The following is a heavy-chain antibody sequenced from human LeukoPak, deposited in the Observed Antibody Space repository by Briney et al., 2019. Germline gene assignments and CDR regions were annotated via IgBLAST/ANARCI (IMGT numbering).Heavy chain of an antibody. J-gene: IGHJ6*02. Sequence: ASETLSLTCTVSGGSISSYYWSWIRQPPGKGLEWIGYIYCSGSTNYNPSLKSRVTISVDTSKNQFSLKLSSVTAADTAVYYCARDRRYCSSTSCYGGGSYYYGMDVWGQGTTVTVSS. CDR3: ARDRRYCSSTSCYGGGSYYYGMDV. V-gene: IGHV4-59*01. CDR1: GGSISSYY. D-gene: IGHD2-2*01. CDR2: IYCSGST.